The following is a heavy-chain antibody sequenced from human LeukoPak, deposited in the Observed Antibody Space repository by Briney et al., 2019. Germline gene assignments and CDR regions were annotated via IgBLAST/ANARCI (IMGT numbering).Heavy chain of an antibody. V-gene: IGHV1-2*02. CDR3: ARGGCSSTSCQGDY. Sequence: ASVKVSCKASGYTFTGYYMHWVRQAPGQGLEWMGWINPNSGGTNYAQKFQGRVTMTRDTSTSTVYMELSSLRSEDTAVYYCARGGCSSTSCQGDYWGQGTLVTVSS. J-gene: IGHJ4*02. D-gene: IGHD2-2*01. CDR1: GYTFTGYY. CDR2: INPNSGGT.